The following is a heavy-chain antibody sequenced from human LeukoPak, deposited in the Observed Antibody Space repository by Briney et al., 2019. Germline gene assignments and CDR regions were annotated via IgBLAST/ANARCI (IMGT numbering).Heavy chain of an antibody. CDR1: GGTFSSYA. CDR2: IIPMFGRA. D-gene: IGHD2-2*01. V-gene: IGHV1-69*13. CDR3: ARGFVVVPAAYDY. Sequence: ASVKVSCKASGGTFSSYAISWVRQAPGQGSEWMGGIIPMFGRAKYAQKVEGRVTIKAEETKRTAYMEMSSLRSEDTAVYYCARGFVVVPAAYDYWGQGTLVTVSS. J-gene: IGHJ4*02.